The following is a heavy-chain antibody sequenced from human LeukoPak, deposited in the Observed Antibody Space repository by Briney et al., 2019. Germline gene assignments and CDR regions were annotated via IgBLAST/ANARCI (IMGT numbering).Heavy chain of an antibody. CDR1: GGTFISYA. CDR2: IIPIFGTA. V-gene: IGHV1-69*13. Sequence: ASVKVSCKASGGTFISYAISWVRQAPGQGLEWMGGIIPIFGTANYAQKFQGRVTITADESASTAYMELSSLRSEDTAVYYCAREPSGYCSGGSCVDFDYWGQGTLVTVSS. CDR3: AREPSGYCSGGSCVDFDY. D-gene: IGHD2-15*01. J-gene: IGHJ4*02.